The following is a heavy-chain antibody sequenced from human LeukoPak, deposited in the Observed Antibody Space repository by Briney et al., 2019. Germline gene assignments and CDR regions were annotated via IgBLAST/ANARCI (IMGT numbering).Heavy chain of an antibody. D-gene: IGHD1-26*01. Sequence: PSETLSLTCTVSGGSISSSSYYWGWIRQPPGKGLEWIGSIYHTGSTYYNASLKSRITISVDTSKNQFSLKLSSMTAADTAVYYCARDRGGHYYFDYWGQGILVTVSS. CDR2: IYHTGST. V-gene: IGHV4-39*07. CDR1: GGSISSSSYY. CDR3: ARDRGGHYYFDY. J-gene: IGHJ4*02.